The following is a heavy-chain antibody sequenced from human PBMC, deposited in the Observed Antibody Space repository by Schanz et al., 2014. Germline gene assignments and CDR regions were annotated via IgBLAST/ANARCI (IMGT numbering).Heavy chain of an antibody. Sequence: QVQLVQSGSELKKPGASVKVSCKASGYTFTSYAMNWVRQAPGQGLEWVGWINTNTGNPTYAQGFTGRFVFSLDTSDSTEYLQNSSLKSENTAANYCTTETIAMAGTFSIWGQGTLVTVSS. V-gene: IGHV7-4-1*02. D-gene: IGHD6-19*01. CDR3: TTETIAMAGTFSI. CDR2: INTNTGNP. J-gene: IGHJ4*02. CDR1: GYTFTSYA.